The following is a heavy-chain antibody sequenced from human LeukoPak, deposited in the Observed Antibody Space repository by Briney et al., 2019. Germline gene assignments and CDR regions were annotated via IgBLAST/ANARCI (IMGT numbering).Heavy chain of an antibody. Sequence: ASVKVSCKASGYTFIDYYMHWVRQAPGQGLEWMGWINPNSGGTNYAQNFQGRVTMTRDTSIRTVYMELSRLRSDDTAVYYCANTYALGNYYKGGFDPWGQGTLVTVSS. J-gene: IGHJ5*02. D-gene: IGHD3-10*01. V-gene: IGHV1-2*02. CDR1: GYTFIDYY. CDR3: ANTYALGNYYKGGFDP. CDR2: INPNSGGT.